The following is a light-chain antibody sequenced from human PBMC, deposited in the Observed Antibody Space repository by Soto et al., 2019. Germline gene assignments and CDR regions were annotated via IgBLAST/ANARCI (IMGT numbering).Light chain of an antibody. Sequence: EVVMTQSPATLSVSPGERATLSCRASESVSRNLAWYQQKPGQAPRLLIYDASTRATCIPDRFSGGGSGTEFNLHISSLQSEDFVVYYCQQYNSWPPITFGQGTRLEIK. CDR3: QQYNSWPPIT. CDR1: ESVSRN. J-gene: IGKJ5*01. CDR2: DAS. V-gene: IGKV3-15*01.